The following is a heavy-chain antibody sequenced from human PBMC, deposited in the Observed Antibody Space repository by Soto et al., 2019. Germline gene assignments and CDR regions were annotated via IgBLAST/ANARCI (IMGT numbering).Heavy chain of an antibody. CDR1: GFTFSNYD. D-gene: IGHD3-10*01. V-gene: IGHV3-33*06. Sequence: QVQLVESGGGVVQPGTSLRLSCAASGFTFSNYDMHWVRQAPGKGLEWVAVTWYDGTEKNYADSVKGRFTISRDNSKNTLFLQMNSLRVEDTAVYYCAKDYGSGSYRTVDYWGQGSLVTVSS. CDR2: TWYDGTEK. CDR3: AKDYGSGSYRTVDY. J-gene: IGHJ4*02.